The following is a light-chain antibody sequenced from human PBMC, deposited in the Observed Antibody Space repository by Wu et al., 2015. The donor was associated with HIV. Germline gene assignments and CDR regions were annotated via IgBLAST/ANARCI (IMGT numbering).Light chain of an antibody. V-gene: IGKV3-20*01. J-gene: IGKJ5*01. CDR1: QRIDSRS. Sequence: TVSCRASQRIDSRSLAWYQQRLGLAPRLLISAASNRAAGIPDRFNGSGSGTDFILTINRLEPEDSAVYFCQQYGGSPPVTFGRGTRLEIK. CDR3: QQYGGSPPVT. CDR2: AAS.